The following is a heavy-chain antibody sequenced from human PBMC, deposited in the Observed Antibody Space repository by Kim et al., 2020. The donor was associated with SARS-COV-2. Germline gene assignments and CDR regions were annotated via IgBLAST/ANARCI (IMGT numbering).Heavy chain of an antibody. CDR2: TYYRSKWYN. CDR3: ARDRDHNKFQDYSSIGYYFDY. J-gene: IGHJ4*02. Sequence: SQTLSLTCAISGDSVSSNSAAWNWIRQSPSRGLEWLGRTYYRSKWYNDYAVSVKSRITINPDTSKNQFSLQLNSVTPEDTAVYYCARDRDHNKFQDYSSIGYYFDYWGQGTLVTVSS. V-gene: IGHV6-1*01. CDR1: GDSVSSNSAA. D-gene: IGHD6-13*01.